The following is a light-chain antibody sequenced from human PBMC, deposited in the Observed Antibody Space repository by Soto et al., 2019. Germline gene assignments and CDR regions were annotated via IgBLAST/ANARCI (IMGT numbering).Light chain of an antibody. V-gene: IGLV1-47*01. J-gene: IGLJ1*01. CDR3: AAWDDTVRSYV. Sequence: QSVLTQPPSVSGTPGQRVTISCSGGISNIGPNYVHWFQQLPGTAPKVLSNRDNQRPSGVPDRFSGSKSGTSASLAISGLRSVDEAAYYCAAWDDTVRSYVFGTGTKLTVL. CDR1: ISNIGPNY. CDR2: RDN.